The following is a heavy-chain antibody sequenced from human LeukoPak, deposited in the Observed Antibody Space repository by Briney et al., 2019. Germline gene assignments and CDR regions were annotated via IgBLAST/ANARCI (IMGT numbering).Heavy chain of an antibody. CDR2: ISRFGGST. Sequence: QTGGSLRLSCAASGFPFSSYALSWVRQAPAKGLDWVSAISRFGGSTYYADSVKGRFSISRDHSKNTLYLQMNSLRAEDKAVYYCAKGGDYGSAPKYWGQGTLVTVSS. CDR1: GFPFSSYA. D-gene: IGHD3-10*01. V-gene: IGHV3-23*01. J-gene: IGHJ4*02. CDR3: AKGGDYGSAPKY.